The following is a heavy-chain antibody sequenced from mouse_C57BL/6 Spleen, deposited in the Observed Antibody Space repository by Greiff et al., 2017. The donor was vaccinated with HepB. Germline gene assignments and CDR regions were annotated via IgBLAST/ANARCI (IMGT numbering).Heavy chain of an antibody. CDR2: INPSNGGT. CDR1: GYTFTSYW. D-gene: IGHD4-1*02. J-gene: IGHJ4*01. Sequence: VQLQQPGTELVKPGASVKLSCKASGYTFTSYWMHWVKQRPGQGLEWIGNINPSNGGTNYNEKFKSKATLTVDKSSSTAYMQLSSLTSEDSAVYFCARCAQLGEGSMDYWGQGTSVTVSS. CDR3: ARCAQLGEGSMDY. V-gene: IGHV1-53*01.